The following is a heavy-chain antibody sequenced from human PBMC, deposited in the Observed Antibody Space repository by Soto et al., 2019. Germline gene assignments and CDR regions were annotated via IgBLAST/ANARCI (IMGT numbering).Heavy chain of an antibody. V-gene: IGHV3-11*06. J-gene: IGHJ4*02. CDR3: ARVAVITAAGTSDY. Sequence: LRLSCAASGFTFSDYYMSWIRQVPGKGLEWVAYISGTSDSIPYADSVKGRFTISRDNAKNSLYLQMNSLRAEDTAVYYCARVAVITAAGTSDYWGQGTMVTVSS. CDR1: GFTFSDYY. D-gene: IGHD6-13*01. CDR2: ISGTSDSI.